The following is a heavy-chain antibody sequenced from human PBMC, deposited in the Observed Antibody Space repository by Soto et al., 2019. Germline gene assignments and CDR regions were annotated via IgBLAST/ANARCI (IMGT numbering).Heavy chain of an antibody. CDR3: AKDRNPYSGGWYGIDY. CDR2: ISGSGGTT. V-gene: IGHV3-23*01. Sequence: GGSLRLSCAASGITFRSYAVSWVRQAPGKGLEWVSTISGSGGTTYFADSVKGRFTISRDNSKNTLYLQMNSLRAEDTAVYYCAKDRNPYSGGWYGIDYWGHGTLLTVSS. J-gene: IGHJ4*01. CDR1: GITFRSYA. D-gene: IGHD6-13*01.